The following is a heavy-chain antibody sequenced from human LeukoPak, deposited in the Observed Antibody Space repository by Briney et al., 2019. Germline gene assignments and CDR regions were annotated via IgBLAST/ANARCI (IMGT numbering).Heavy chain of an antibody. CDR1: GFTFSSYA. J-gene: IGHJ4*02. V-gene: IGHV3-30-3*01. CDR2: ISYDGSNK. D-gene: IGHD3-22*01. Sequence: PGGSLRLSCAASGFTFSSYAMHWVRQAPGKGLEWVAVISYDGSNKYNADSVKGRFTISRDNSKNTLYLQMSSLRAEDTAVYYCARGDHDYDSSGYIDYWGQGTLVTVSS. CDR3: ARGDHDYDSSGYIDY.